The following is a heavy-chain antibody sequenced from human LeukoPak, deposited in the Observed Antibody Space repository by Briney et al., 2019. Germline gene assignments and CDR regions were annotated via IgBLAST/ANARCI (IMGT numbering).Heavy chain of an antibody. J-gene: IGHJ5*01. CDR2: IRYDGNNK. Sequence: QSGGSLRLSCAASGFTFSSSDMHWVRQAPGKGLEWVAFIRYDGNNKYYADSVKGRLTITRDNSKNTLYLQMNSLRAADTAVYYCAKGYRNHLLILLDSWGQGTLVTVSS. V-gene: IGHV3-30*02. CDR3: AKGYRNHLLILLDS. D-gene: IGHD3-16*01. CDR1: GFTFSSSD.